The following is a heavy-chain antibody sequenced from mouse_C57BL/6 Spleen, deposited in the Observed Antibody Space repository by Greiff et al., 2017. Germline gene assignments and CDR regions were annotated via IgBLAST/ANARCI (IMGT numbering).Heavy chain of an antibody. Sequence: QVHVKQPGAELVKPGASVKLSCKASGYTFTSYWMHWVKQRPGRGLEWIGRIDPNSGGTKYNEKFKSKATLTVDKPSSTAYMQLSSLTSEDSPVYYCARWGIYYYGSSNFDVWGTGTTVTVSS. V-gene: IGHV1-72*01. D-gene: IGHD1-1*01. CDR2: IDPNSGGT. CDR1: GYTFTSYW. J-gene: IGHJ1*03. CDR3: ARWGIYYYGSSNFDV.